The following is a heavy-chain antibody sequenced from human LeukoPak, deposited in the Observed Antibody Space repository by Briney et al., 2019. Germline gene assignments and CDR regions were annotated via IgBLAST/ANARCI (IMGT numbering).Heavy chain of an antibody. CDR1: GYTFTSYD. CDR3: ARAVFWSHGDHTMGDY. J-gene: IGHJ4*02. CDR2: MNPNSSNT. D-gene: IGHD3-10*01. Sequence: ASVKVSCKASGYTFTSYDINWVRQATGQGLEWMGWMNPNSSNTGYAQKFQGRVTMTRNTSISTAYMELSSLRSEDTAVYYCARAVFWSHGDHTMGDYWGRGTLVTVSS. V-gene: IGHV1-8*01.